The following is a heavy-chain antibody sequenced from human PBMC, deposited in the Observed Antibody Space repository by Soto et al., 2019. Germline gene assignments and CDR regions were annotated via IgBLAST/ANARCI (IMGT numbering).Heavy chain of an antibody. CDR3: AKATATGGGAFDI. J-gene: IGHJ3*02. V-gene: IGHV3-23*01. CDR2: ILVGGST. D-gene: IGHD2-8*02. Sequence: LRLSCAASGFICSSYDMSWVRQAPGKGLEWVSTILVGGSTHYEDSVRGRFTISRDVSKNTLYLQMNSLTAGDTAVYYCAKATATGGGAFDICGQGTMVTVSS. CDR1: GFICSSYD.